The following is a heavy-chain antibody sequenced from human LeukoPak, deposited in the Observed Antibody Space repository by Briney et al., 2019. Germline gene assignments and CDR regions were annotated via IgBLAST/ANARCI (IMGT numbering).Heavy chain of an antibody. Sequence: SQTLSLTCTVSGGSISSGDYYWSWIRQPPGKGLEWIGYIYYSGSTYYNPSFKSRVTISVDTSKNQFSLKLSSVTAADTAVYYCARGGIVVVTDAFDIWGQGTMVTVSS. D-gene: IGHD3-22*01. V-gene: IGHV4-30-4*01. J-gene: IGHJ3*02. CDR1: GGSISSGDYY. CDR2: IYYSGST. CDR3: ARGGIVVVTDAFDI.